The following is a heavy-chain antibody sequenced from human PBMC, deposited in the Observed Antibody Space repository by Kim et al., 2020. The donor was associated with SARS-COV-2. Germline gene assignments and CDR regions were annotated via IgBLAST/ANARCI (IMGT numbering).Heavy chain of an antibody. CDR1: GYTFTSYG. Sequence: ASVKVSCKASGYTFTSYGISWVRQAPGQGLEWMGWISAYNGNTNYAQKLQGRVTMTTDTSTSTAYMELRSLRSDDTAVYYCARDQVAITMVRGVINYYYYGMDVWGQGTTVTVSS. CDR2: ISAYNGNT. V-gene: IGHV1-18*01. J-gene: IGHJ6*02. CDR3: ARDQVAITMVRGVINYYYYGMDV. D-gene: IGHD3-10*01.